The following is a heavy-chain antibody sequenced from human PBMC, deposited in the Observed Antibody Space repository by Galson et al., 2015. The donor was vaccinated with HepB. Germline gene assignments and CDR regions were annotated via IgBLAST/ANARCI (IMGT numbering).Heavy chain of an antibody. CDR3: ARAGVSEWFSRGDD. CDR1: GYTFNLYG. Sequence: SVKVSCKASGYTFNLYGVTWVRQAPGQGLEWMGWVSAYYGNTKYAQNLKGRVTMTTDTSTSTAYMELRSLRSDDTAVYFCARAGVSEWFSRGDDWGQGTQVTVSS. CDR2: VSAYYGNT. V-gene: IGHV1-18*01. D-gene: IGHD3-3*01. J-gene: IGHJ4*02.